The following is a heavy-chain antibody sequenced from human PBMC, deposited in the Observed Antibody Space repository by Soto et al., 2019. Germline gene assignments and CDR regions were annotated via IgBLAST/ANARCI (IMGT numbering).Heavy chain of an antibody. D-gene: IGHD6-6*01. CDR3: ARDPYSSSSKYYYYYGMDV. Sequence: QVQLVQSGAEVKKPGSSVKVSCKASGGTFSSYAISWVRQAPGQGLEWMGGIIPIFGTANYAQKFQGRVTITADESTSTAYMELSCLRSEDTAVYYCARDPYSSSSKYYYYYGMDVWGQGTTVTVSS. CDR1: GGTFSSYA. J-gene: IGHJ6*02. V-gene: IGHV1-69*01. CDR2: IIPIFGTA.